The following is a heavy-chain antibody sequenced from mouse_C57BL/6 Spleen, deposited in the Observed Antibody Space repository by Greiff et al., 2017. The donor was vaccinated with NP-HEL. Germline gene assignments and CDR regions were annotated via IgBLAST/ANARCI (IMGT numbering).Heavy chain of an antibody. D-gene: IGHD6-2*01. CDR1: GYTFTSYW. CDR3: ARGGFSPGDY. J-gene: IGHJ2*01. V-gene: IGHV1-50*01. CDR2: IDPSDSYT. Sequence: QVQLQQPGAELVKPGASVKLSCKASGYTFTSYWMQWVKQRPGQGLEWIGEIDPSDSYTNYNQKFKGKATLTVDTSSSTAYMQLSSLTSEDSAVYYCARGGFSPGDYWGQGTTLTVSS.